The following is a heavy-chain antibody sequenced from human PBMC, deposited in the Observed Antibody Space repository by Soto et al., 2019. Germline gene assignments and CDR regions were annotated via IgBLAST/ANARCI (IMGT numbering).Heavy chain of an antibody. Sequence: SETLSLTCAVDGGSFSGYYWSWIRQPQGKGLEWIGEINHSGSTNYNPSLKSRVTISVDTSKNQFSLKLSSVTAADTAVYYCARAGAMVRGVIITPAGFDYWGQGTLVTVSS. J-gene: IGHJ4*02. D-gene: IGHD3-10*01. CDR1: GGSFSGYY. CDR3: ARAGAMVRGVIITPAGFDY. V-gene: IGHV4-34*01. CDR2: INHSGST.